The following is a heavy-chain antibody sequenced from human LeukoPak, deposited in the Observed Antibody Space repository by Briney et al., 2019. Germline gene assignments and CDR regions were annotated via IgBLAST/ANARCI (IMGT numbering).Heavy chain of an antibody. V-gene: IGHV1-69*01. CDR3: AREDGHCSSTSCLYYFDY. CDR1: GGTFSSCA. CDR2: IIPFFGTA. J-gene: IGHJ4*02. D-gene: IGHD2-2*03. Sequence: SSVKVSCKASGGTFSSCAISWVRQPTGQGLEWMGGIIPFFGTANYAQKFQGRVTITADESTSTAYMELSSLRSEDTGVYYCAREDGHCSSTSCLYYFDYWGQGTLVTVSS.